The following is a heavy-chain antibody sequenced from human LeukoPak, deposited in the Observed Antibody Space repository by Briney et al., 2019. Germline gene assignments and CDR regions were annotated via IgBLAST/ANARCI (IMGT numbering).Heavy chain of an antibody. V-gene: IGHV4-59*01. CDR2: IFYTGTT. CDR1: GGSLSNYY. J-gene: IGHJ4*02. CDR3: ARLRGNYFPDY. D-gene: IGHD4-11*01. Sequence: SETLSLTCTVSGGSLSNYYWTWIRQSPGEGLEWIAYIFYTGTTNYNPSLKSRVTISVDTSRNQFSLKPDAVTAADTAVYYCARLRGNYFPDYWGQGTLVTVSS.